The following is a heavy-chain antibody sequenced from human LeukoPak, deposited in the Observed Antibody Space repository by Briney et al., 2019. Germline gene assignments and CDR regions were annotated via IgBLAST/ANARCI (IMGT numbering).Heavy chain of an antibody. V-gene: IGHV4-59*01. D-gene: IGHD3-3*01. CDR2: IYYSGST. CDR3: ARDRATDDFWSAPPYYYYGMDV. Sequence: SETLSLTCTVSGGSISSYYWSWIRQPPGKGLEWIGYIYYSGSTNYNPSLKSRVTISVDTSKNQFSLKLSSVTAADTAVYYCARDRATDDFWSAPPYYYYGMDVWGQGTTVTVSS. J-gene: IGHJ6*02. CDR1: GGSISSYY.